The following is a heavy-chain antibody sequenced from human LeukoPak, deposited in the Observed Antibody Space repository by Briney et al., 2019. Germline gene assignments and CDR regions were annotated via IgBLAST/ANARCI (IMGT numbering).Heavy chain of an antibody. V-gene: IGHV4-59*08. J-gene: IGHJ5*02. CDR3: ARIPWGVIITGFA. CDR1: GGSISSYY. Sequence: PSETLSLTCIVSGGSISSYYWSWIRQPPGKGLEWIGYIYYTGSTNYDPSLKSRVTISVDTSKNQFSLKLSSVTAADTAVYYCARIPWGVIITGFAWGQGTLVTVSS. CDR2: IYYTGST. D-gene: IGHD3-10*01.